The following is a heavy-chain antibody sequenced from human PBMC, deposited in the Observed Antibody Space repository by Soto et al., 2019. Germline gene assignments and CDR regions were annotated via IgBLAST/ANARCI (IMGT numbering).Heavy chain of an antibody. D-gene: IGHD2-8*01. CDR3: AKVPRKNRNGSIYFDN. V-gene: IGHV3-30*04. CDR2: ISYEGSLK. CDR1: GFTFSAYS. Sequence: GGSLRLSCAASGFTFSAYSIHWVRQAPGRGLEWVAVISYEGSLKNYADSVKGRFTISRDNSKNTLYLQMNSLRREDTAVYYCAKVPRKNRNGSIYFDNSGQGIRVSVSS. J-gene: IGHJ4*02.